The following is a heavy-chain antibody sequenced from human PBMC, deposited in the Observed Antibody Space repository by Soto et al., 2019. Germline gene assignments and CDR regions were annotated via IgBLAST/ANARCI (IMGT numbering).Heavy chain of an antibody. Sequence: SETLSLTCAVYGGSFSGYYWRRIRQPPGKGLEWIGEINHSGSTNYNPSLKSRVTISVDTSKNQFSLKLSSVTTADTAVYYWARCRKQQLVQHYYYGMDVWGQGTTVTVSS. CDR1: GGSFSGYY. CDR3: ARCRKQQLVQHYYYGMDV. D-gene: IGHD6-13*01. V-gene: IGHV4-34*01. CDR2: INHSGST. J-gene: IGHJ6*02.